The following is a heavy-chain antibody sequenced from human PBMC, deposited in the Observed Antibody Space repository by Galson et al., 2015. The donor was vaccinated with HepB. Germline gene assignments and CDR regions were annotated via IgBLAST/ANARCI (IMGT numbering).Heavy chain of an antibody. CDR2: IRTKTYGETT. CDR3: SRDGLGYCRGTSCSYYFDY. Sequence: SLRLSCAASGFTFGDYAMSWFRQAPGKGLEWVGLIRTKTYGETTDYAASVKGRFTISRDDSKSIAYLQMNSLKTEDTAVYYCSRDGLGYCRGTSCSYYFDYWGQGTLVTVSS. D-gene: IGHD2-2*01. V-gene: IGHV3-49*03. J-gene: IGHJ4*02. CDR1: GFTFGDYA.